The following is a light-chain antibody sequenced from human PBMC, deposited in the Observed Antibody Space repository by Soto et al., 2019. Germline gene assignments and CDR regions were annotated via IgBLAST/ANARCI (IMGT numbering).Light chain of an antibody. CDR1: QSISSW. CDR2: KAS. J-gene: IGKJ4*01. V-gene: IGKV1-5*03. Sequence: DIPVSHSTSTLSASVEDRVTITYRASQSISSWLAWYQQKPGKAPKLLIYKASSLESGVPSRFSGSGSGTDFTLTISRLQPEDFATYYCQQVNSFPLTFGGGTKVDIK. CDR3: QQVNSFPLT.